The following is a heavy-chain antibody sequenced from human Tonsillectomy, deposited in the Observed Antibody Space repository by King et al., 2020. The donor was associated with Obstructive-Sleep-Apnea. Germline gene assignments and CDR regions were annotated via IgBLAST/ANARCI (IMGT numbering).Heavy chain of an antibody. V-gene: IGHV4-39*07. J-gene: IGHJ4*02. CDR3: ARLTVRGVPPVGSLFDY. Sequence: LQLQESGPGLVKPSETLSLTCTVSGGSISSSSYYWGWIRQPPGKGLEWIGSIYYSGSTYYNPSLKSRVTISVDTSKNQFSLKLSSVTAADTAGYYCARLTVRGVPPVGSLFDYWGQGTLVTVSS. CDR2: IYYSGST. CDR1: GGSISSSSYY. D-gene: IGHD3-10*01.